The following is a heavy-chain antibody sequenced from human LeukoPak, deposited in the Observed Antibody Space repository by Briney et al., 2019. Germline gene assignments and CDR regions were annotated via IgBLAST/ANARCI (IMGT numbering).Heavy chain of an antibody. V-gene: IGHV1-46*01. CDR1: GYTFTNYD. CDR2: INPSGDSA. D-gene: IGHD2-21*02. CDR3: ASVLYCGADCYSGRYFFDY. J-gene: IGHJ4*02. Sequence: ASVKVSFTPSGYTFTNYDMHWVRQAPGQGLEWMGIINPSGDSASYAQKFQGRVTMTRDTSTSTVYMELSSLRSEDTAVYYCASVLYCGADCYSGRYFFDYWGQGTLVTVSS.